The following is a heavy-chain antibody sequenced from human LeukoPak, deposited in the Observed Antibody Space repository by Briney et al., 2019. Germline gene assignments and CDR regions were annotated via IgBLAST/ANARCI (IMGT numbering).Heavy chain of an antibody. D-gene: IGHD3-16*01. Sequence: GGSLRLSCAASGFTFSGYYMSWVRQVPGKGLEWVATTKQDGSERYYVGSVRGRFTISRDNANNSLYLQMNSLRVEDTAVYYCARRGTWHSDYWGQGTLVTVSS. CDR1: GFTFSGYY. V-gene: IGHV3-7*01. J-gene: IGHJ4*02. CDR2: TKQDGSER. CDR3: ARRGTWHSDY.